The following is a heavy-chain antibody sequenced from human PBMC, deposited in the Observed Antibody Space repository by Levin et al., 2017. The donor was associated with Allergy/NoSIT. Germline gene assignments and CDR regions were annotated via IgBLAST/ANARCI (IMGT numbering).Heavy chain of an antibody. CDR3: ARDADTAMVTWHYYYGMDV. J-gene: IGHJ6*02. D-gene: IGHD5-18*01. V-gene: IGHV3-33*01. CDR2: IWYDGSNK. Sequence: GESLKISCAASGFTFSSYGMHWVRQAPGKGLEWVAVIWYDGSNKYYADSVKGRFTISRDNSKNTLYLQMNSLRAEDTAVYYCARDADTAMVTWHYYYGMDVWGQGTTVTVSS. CDR1: GFTFSSYG.